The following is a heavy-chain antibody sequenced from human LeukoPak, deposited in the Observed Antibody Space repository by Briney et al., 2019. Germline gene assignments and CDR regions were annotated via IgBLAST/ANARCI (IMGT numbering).Heavy chain of an antibody. CDR3: ARSGSSWYQRNWFDP. CDR2: INHSGST. J-gene: IGHJ5*02. Sequence: PSETLSLTCAVYGGSFSGYYWRWIRQPPGKGLEWIGGINHSGSTNYNPSLKSRDTISVDTSKSQCSLKLSSVTAANTAVYYCARSGSSWYQRNWFDPWGQGSLVTVSS. V-gene: IGHV4-34*01. CDR1: GGSFSGYY. D-gene: IGHD6-13*01.